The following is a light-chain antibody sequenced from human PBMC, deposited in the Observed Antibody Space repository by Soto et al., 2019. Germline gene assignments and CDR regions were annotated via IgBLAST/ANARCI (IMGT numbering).Light chain of an antibody. CDR1: QSISSW. V-gene: IGKV1-5*01. J-gene: IGKJ2*03. Sequence: DIQMTQSPSTLSASVGDRVTITCRARQSISSWLAWYQQKPGKAPKLLIYDASSLESGVPSRFSGSGSGTEFLLTISSLQPDYFATYYCQQYNTFSSFGQGTKLEMK. CDR2: DAS. CDR3: QQYNTFSS.